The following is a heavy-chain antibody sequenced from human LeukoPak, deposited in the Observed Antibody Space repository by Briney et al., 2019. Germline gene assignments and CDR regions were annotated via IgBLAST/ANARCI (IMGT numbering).Heavy chain of an antibody. CDR2: IYHSGST. J-gene: IGHJ4*02. CDR3: ARGNCSSNSCAPVDY. Sequence: SETLSLTCTVSGGSISSSSYYWGWIRQPPGKGLEWIGYIYHSGSTYYNPSLKSRVTISVDRSKNQFSLKLSSVTAADTAVYYCARGNCSSNSCAPVDYWGQGTLVTVSS. V-gene: IGHV4-39*07. D-gene: IGHD2-2*01. CDR1: GGSISSSSYY.